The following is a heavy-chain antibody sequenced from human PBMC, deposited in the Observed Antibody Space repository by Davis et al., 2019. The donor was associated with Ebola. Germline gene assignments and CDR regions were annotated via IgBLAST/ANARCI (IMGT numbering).Heavy chain of an antibody. CDR2: ISGSGGST. CDR3: AKSATYSGYDGYYYYGMDV. Sequence: GESLKISCAASGFTFSSYAMSWVRQAPGKGLEWVSAISGSGGSTYYADSVKGRFTISRDNSKNTLYLQMNSLRAEDTAVYYCAKSATYSGYDGYYYYGMDVWGQGTTVTVSS. D-gene: IGHD5-12*01. CDR1: GFTFSSYA. V-gene: IGHV3-23*01. J-gene: IGHJ6*02.